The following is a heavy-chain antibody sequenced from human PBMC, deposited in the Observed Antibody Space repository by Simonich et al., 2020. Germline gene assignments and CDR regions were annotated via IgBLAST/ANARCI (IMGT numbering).Heavy chain of an antibody. CDR2: INPNSGGT. CDR1: GYTFTGYY. CDR3: ARGALTGDYYYMDV. Sequence: QVQLVQSGAEVKKPGASVKVSCKASGYTFTGYYMHWGRQAPGQGLEWMGWINPNSGGTNDAQKFQGRVTMTRDTSISTAYMELSRLRSDDTAVYYCARGALTGDYYYMDVWGKGTTVTVSS. J-gene: IGHJ6*03. D-gene: IGHD7-27*01. V-gene: IGHV1-2*02.